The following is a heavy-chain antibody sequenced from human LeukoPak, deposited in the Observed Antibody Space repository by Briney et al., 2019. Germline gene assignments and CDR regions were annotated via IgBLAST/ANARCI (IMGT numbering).Heavy chain of an antibody. V-gene: IGHV1-2*02. CDR1: GYTFTDYH. CDR2: INPHNGAT. D-gene: IGHD3-3*01. Sequence: ASVKVSCKASGYTFTDYHIHWGRQAPGQGLEWMGWINPHNGATHYVQNLKSRDTMTTDTSMETAYLELSRLRFDDTAVYYCARDVVVLIGGNWIDPWGQGTLVTVSS. CDR3: ARDVVVLIGGNWIDP. J-gene: IGHJ5*02.